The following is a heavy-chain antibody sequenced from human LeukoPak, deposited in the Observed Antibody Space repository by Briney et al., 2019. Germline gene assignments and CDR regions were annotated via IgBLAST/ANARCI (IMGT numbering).Heavy chain of an antibody. V-gene: IGHV3-30-3*01. D-gene: IGHD2-2*01. CDR1: GFTFSSYA. J-gene: IGHJ3*02. Sequence: QTGGSLRLSCAASGFTFSSYAMHWVRQAPGKGLEWVAVISYDGSNKYYADSVKGRFTISRDNSKNALYLQMNSLRAEDTAVYYCASPVLLNCSSTSCPDAFDIWGQGTMVTVSS. CDR3: ASPVLLNCSSTSCPDAFDI. CDR2: ISYDGSNK.